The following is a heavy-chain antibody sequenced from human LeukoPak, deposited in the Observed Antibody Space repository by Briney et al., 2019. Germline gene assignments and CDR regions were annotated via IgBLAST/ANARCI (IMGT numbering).Heavy chain of an antibody. D-gene: IGHD6-6*01. CDR2: LYSEGGRT. V-gene: IGHV3-74*01. CDR1: GFTFSNDW. CDR3: SRGLGQPVDY. Sequence: PGGSLRLSCVASGFTFSNDWMHWVRQAPGKGLVWVSRLYSEGGRTYYADPVKGRFTISRDNAKNTLYLQMNSLRVEDTAVYYCSRGLGQPVDYWGQGTLVTVPS. J-gene: IGHJ4*02.